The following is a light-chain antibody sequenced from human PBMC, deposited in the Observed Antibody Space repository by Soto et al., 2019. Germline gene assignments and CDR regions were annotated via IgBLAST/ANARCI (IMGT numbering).Light chain of an antibody. CDR2: GAS. CDR3: QQRADWPAT. CDR1: QSVRNN. J-gene: IGKJ3*01. Sequence: IVMTQSPATLSVSPGERVTLSCRASQSVRNNLVWYQQRPGQAPRLLIYGASSRATGIPARFRGSGSGTDFTRTISSLEPEDFAVYYCQQRADWPATFGPGTKVDIK. V-gene: IGKV3-15*01.